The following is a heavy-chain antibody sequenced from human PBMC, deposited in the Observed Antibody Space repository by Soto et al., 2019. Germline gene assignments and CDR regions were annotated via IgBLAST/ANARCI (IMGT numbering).Heavy chain of an antibody. Sequence: LRLSCAASGFTFSSYEMNWVRQAPGKGLEWVSYISSSGSTIYYADSVKGRFTISRDNAKNSLYLQMNSLRAEDTAVYYCARDGGIGTYYYDSSGSLAFDIWGQGTMVTVSS. CDR3: ARDGGIGTYYYDSSGSLAFDI. CDR1: GFTFSSYE. V-gene: IGHV3-48*03. D-gene: IGHD3-22*01. J-gene: IGHJ3*02. CDR2: ISSSGSTI.